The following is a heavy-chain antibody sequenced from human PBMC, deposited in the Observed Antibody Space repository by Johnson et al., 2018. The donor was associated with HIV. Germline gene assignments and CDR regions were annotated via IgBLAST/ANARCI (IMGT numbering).Heavy chain of an antibody. CDR2: IYSGGST. D-gene: IGHD3-22*01. V-gene: IGHV3-66*01. Sequence: VQLVESGGCLVLPGGSLRLSCAASGFTVSSSYIGWVRQAPGKGLEWVSVIYSGGSTYYAESVKGRFTISIDNSKNTLYLQMKSLRAEDTAVYYCSRVVVITYHDAFDIWGQGTMVTVSS. CDR1: GFTVSSSY. CDR3: SRVVVITYHDAFDI. J-gene: IGHJ3*02.